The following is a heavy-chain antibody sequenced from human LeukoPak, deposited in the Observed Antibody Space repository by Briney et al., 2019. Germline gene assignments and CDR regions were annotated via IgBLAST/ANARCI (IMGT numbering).Heavy chain of an antibody. J-gene: IGHJ4*02. Sequence: GEALKISCKGSAYRFTNYWIGWVRQMPGKGLEWMGMIYPGDSDTRYSPSFQGQVTISADKSISTAYLQWSSLKASDTAMYYCARWAAAGTGLDYWGQGTLVTVS. CDR2: IYPGDSDT. D-gene: IGHD6-13*01. CDR1: AYRFTNYW. CDR3: ARWAAAGTGLDY. V-gene: IGHV5-51*01.